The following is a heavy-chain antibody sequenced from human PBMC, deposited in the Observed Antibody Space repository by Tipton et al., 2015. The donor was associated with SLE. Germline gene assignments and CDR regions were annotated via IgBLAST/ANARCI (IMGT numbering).Heavy chain of an antibody. V-gene: IGHV3-30*04. D-gene: IGHD6-19*01. CDR3: ARDYLPRQWLAYFQH. J-gene: IGHJ1*01. CDR2: ISYDGSNK. CDR1: GFTFSSYA. Sequence: SLRLSCAASGFTFSSYAMHWVRQAPGKGLEGVAVISYDGSNKYYADSVKGRFTISRDNSKNTLYLQMNSLRAEDTAVYYCARDYLPRQWLAYFQHWAQGTLVTVSS.